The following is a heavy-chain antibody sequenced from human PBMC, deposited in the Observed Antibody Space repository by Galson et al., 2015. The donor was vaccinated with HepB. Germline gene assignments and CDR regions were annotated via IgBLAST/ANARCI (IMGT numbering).Heavy chain of an antibody. Sequence: SLRLSCAASGFTLSSHSINWVRQAPGKGLEWVSSINHSGSYIYYADSLKGRVSVSRDKATNSVDPQMNNLSADDTAVYFCALFGSGSYPLRYLYGMDVWGHGTTVTVSS. D-gene: IGHD3-10*01. CDR2: INHSGSYI. CDR1: GFTLSSHS. J-gene: IGHJ6*02. CDR3: ALFGSGSYPLRYLYGMDV. V-gene: IGHV3-21*01.